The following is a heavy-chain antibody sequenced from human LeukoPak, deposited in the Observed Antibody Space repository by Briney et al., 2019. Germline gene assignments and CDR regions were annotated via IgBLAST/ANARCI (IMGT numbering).Heavy chain of an antibody. J-gene: IGHJ4*02. CDR2: ISDSGESP. CDR1: GFTFSSYA. CDR3: AKLDCDSASCYTIDS. Sequence: GGSLRLSCAASGFTFSSYAMSWVRQAPGKGLEWLSLISDSGESPSDADSAKGRYTISRDISKSTVFLQMNSLRVEDTAVYYCAKLDCDSASCYTIDSWGQGTLVTVSS. D-gene: IGHD2-2*02. V-gene: IGHV3-23*01.